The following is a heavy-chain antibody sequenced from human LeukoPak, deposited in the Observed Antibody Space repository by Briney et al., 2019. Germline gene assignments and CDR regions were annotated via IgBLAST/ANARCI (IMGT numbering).Heavy chain of an antibody. CDR2: ITHSGST. J-gene: IGHJ4*02. CDR3: ARDSAVAGTTTVFDY. Sequence: SETLSLTCVVSGGSFNDYYWSWIRQSPGKGLEWIGEITHSGSTKYNPSLKSRVTVSVDTSKGQFSLKVNSVTAADTAVYFCARDSAVAGTTTVFDYWGQGTLVTVSS. V-gene: IGHV4-34*01. CDR1: GGSFNDYY. D-gene: IGHD6-19*01.